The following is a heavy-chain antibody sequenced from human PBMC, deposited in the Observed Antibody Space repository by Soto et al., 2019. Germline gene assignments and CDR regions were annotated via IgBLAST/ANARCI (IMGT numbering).Heavy chain of an antibody. D-gene: IGHD1-26*01. Sequence: GGSLRLSCAASGFTFSSYGMHWVRQAPGKGLEWVAVIWYDGSNKYYADSVKGRFTISRDNSKNTLYLQMYSLRAEDTAVYYCARVSGYDYYGMDVWGQGTTVTVS. CDR2: IWYDGSNK. CDR3: ARVSGYDYYGMDV. J-gene: IGHJ6*02. V-gene: IGHV3-33*01. CDR1: GFTFSSYG.